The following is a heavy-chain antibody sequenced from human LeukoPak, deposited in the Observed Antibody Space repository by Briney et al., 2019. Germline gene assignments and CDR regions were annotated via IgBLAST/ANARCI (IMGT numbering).Heavy chain of an antibody. J-gene: IGHJ4*02. CDR3: ARRAGIYSHPYDY. Sequence: GGSLRLSCAASGFTFSSYGMSWVRQAPGKGLEWVSAISGSGGSTYYADSVKGRFTISRDNSKNSLYLQMNSLRAEDTAAYYCARRAGIYSHPYDYWGQGTLVTVSS. D-gene: IGHD1-14*01. CDR2: ISGSGGST. V-gene: IGHV3-23*01. CDR1: GFTFSSYG.